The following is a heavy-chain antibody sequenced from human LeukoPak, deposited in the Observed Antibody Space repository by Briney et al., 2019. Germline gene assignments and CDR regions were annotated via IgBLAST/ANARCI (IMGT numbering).Heavy chain of an antibody. J-gene: IGHJ4*02. CDR3: ARRGCYSLFDY. CDR2: MKQDGSEI. CDR1: GFTFSSYW. D-gene: IGHD2-15*01. V-gene: IGHV3-7*01. Sequence: GGSLRLSCEASGFTFSSYWMSWVRQAPGKGLEWVANMKQDGSEIYYVGSVRGRFTISRDNAKNSLYLQMNSLRAEDTAVYYCARRGCYSLFDYWGPGTLVTVSS.